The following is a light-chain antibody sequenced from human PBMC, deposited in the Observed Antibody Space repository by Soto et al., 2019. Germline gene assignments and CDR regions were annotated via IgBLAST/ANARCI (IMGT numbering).Light chain of an antibody. Sequence: QSALTQPPSASGSPGQSVTISCTGTSSDVGGYNYVSWYQQHPGKAPKLMIYEVSKRPSGVPDRFSGSKSGNTASLTVSGLQAEDEADYYRISYAGSDLLYVFGTGTQVTVL. V-gene: IGLV2-8*01. J-gene: IGLJ1*01. CDR3: ISYAGSDLLYV. CDR2: EVS. CDR1: SSDVGGYNY.